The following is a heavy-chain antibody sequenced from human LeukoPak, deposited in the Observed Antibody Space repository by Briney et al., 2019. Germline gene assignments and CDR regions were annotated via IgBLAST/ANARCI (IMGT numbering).Heavy chain of an antibody. D-gene: IGHD6-19*01. CDR1: GGSISSDY. J-gene: IGHJ4*02. CDR3: ARYGGSGWVIDN. V-gene: IGHV4-59*08. Sequence: SETLSLTCTVSGGSISSDYWTWIRQPPTKGLEWIGYIHYNGATSYNPSLKSRVTMSVDTSKKHFSLKMTSVTAADTAVYYCARYGGSGWVIDNWGQGTLVTVSS. CDR2: IHYNGAT.